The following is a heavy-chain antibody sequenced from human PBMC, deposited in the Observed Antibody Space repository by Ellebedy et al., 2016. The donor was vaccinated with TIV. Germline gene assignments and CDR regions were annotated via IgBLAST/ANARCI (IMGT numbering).Heavy chain of an antibody. Sequence: SETLSLTXTVSGGSITSGDYYWSWIRQHPGKGLEWIGYIYYSGGTYYNLSLKSRVTISVDTSKNQFSLKLSSVTAADTAVYYCARKSTAPDAFDIWGQGTMVTVSS. V-gene: IGHV4-31*03. CDR2: IYYSGGT. CDR1: GGSITSGDYY. D-gene: IGHD4-11*01. CDR3: ARKSTAPDAFDI. J-gene: IGHJ3*02.